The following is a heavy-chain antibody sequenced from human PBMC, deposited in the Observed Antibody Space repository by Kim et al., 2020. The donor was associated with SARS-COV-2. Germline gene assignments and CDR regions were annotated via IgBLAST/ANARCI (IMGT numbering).Heavy chain of an antibody. J-gene: IGHJ6*02. CDR2: INSDGSST. D-gene: IGHD6-6*01. Sequence: GGSLRLSCAASGFTFSSYWMHWVRQAPGKGLVWVSRINSDGSSTSYADSVKGRFTISRDNAKNTLYLQMNSLRAEDTAVYYCARVSSRYYNYGMDVWGQGTTVTVSS. CDR1: GFTFSSYW. V-gene: IGHV3-74*01. CDR3: ARVSSRYYNYGMDV.